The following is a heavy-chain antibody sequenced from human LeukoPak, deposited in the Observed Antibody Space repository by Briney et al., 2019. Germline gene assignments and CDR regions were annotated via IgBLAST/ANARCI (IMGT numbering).Heavy chain of an antibody. CDR2: ISYDGSNK. J-gene: IGHJ4*02. D-gene: IGHD6-6*01. CDR3: ARSSHY. Sequence: GRSLRLSCAASGFTFSSYAMHWVRRAPGKGLEWVAVISYDGSNKYYADSVKGRFTISRDNSKNTLYLQMNSLRAEDTAVYYCARSSHYWGQGTLVTVSS. CDR1: GFTFSSYA. V-gene: IGHV3-30*04.